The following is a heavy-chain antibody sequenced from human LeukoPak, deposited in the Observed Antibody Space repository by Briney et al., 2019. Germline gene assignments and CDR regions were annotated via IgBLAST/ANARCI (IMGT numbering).Heavy chain of an antibody. V-gene: IGHV3-7*01. CDR1: GFTFSSYW. CDR2: IKQDGSER. D-gene: IGHD3-22*01. Sequence: GGSLRLSCAASGFTFSSYWMSWVRQAPGKGLEWVANIKQDGSERYYVDSVKGRFTISRDNARNSLYLQMNSLRAEDTAVYYCARDKSAYYDTSGSRFDYWGQGTLVTVSS. CDR3: ARDKSAYYDTSGSRFDY. J-gene: IGHJ4*02.